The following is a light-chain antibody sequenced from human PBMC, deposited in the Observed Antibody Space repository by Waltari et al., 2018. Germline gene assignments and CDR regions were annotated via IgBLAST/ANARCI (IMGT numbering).Light chain of an antibody. V-gene: IGLV2-14*01. CDR2: DVT. Sequence: QSALTQPASVSGSPGQSITISCTGTSRDVGYFNHVSWFQHHPDRAPKLLFYDVTDRPSGVSRRFSGSKSVTTASLTISGLQAEDEADYYCSSYTGRGTVIFGGGTKLTVL. CDR3: SSYTGRGTVI. J-gene: IGLJ2*01. CDR1: SRDVGYFNH.